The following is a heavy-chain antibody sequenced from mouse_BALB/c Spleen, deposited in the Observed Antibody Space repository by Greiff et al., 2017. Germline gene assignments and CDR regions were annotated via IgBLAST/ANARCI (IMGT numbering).Heavy chain of an antibody. Sequence: QVQLQQSGAELVRPGVSVKISCKGSGYTFTDYAMHWVKQSHAKSLEWIGVISTYYGDASYNQKFKGKATMTVDKSSSTAYMELARLTSEDSAIYYCARTDYDYSPYAMDYWGQGTSVTVSS. J-gene: IGHJ4*01. CDR3: ARTDYDYSPYAMDY. D-gene: IGHD2-4*01. CDR2: ISTYYGDA. V-gene: IGHV1S137*01. CDR1: GYTFTDYA.